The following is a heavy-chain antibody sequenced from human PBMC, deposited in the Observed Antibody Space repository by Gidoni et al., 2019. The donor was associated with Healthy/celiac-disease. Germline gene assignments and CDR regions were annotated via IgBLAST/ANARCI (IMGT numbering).Heavy chain of an antibody. D-gene: IGHD6-13*01. J-gene: IGHJ5*02. CDR1: GGSISSYY. V-gene: IGHV4-4*07. CDR2: ISTSGST. Sequence: QVQLQEPRPGLVKPSETLFLTCTVSGGSISSYYWSWIRQPAGKGLEWIGRISTSGSTNYNPPLKSRVTMSVDTSKNQFSLKLSSVTAADTAVYYGARDQYSSSWYNWFDPWGQGTLVTVSS. CDR3: ARDQYSSSWYNWFDP.